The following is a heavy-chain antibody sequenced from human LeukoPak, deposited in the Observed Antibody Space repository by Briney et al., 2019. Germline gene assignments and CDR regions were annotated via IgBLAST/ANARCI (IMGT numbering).Heavy chain of an antibody. CDR3: ARGSVDYYYYYGMDV. Sequence: GGSLRLSCAASGFTFSNFWMHWVRQAPGKGLVWVALIYGDGSFTRYADSVKGRFTISRDNSKSTLYLQVNSLRVEDTAVYYCARGSVDYYYYYGMDVWGQGTTVTVSS. CDR1: GFTFSNFW. J-gene: IGHJ6*02. V-gene: IGHV3-74*01. D-gene: IGHD3-9*01. CDR2: IYGDGSFT.